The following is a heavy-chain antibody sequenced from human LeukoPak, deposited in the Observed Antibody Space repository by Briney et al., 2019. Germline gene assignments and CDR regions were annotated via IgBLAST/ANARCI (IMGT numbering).Heavy chain of an antibody. J-gene: IGHJ4*02. D-gene: IGHD4-17*01. CDR2: ISGSGGST. Sequence: GGSLRLSCAASGFTFSSYAMSWVRQAPGKGLEWVSAISGSGGSTYYADSVKGRFTISRDNAKNTLYLQVNSLRAEDTAVYYCARGAGVGSYSDIDFWGQGTLVTVSS. CDR3: ARGAGVGSYSDIDF. V-gene: IGHV3-23*01. CDR1: GFTFSSYA.